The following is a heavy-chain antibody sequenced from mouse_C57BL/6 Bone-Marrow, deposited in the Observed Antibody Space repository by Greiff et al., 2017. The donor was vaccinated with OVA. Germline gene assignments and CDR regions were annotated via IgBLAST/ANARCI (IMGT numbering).Heavy chain of an antibody. D-gene: IGHD1-1*01. J-gene: IGHJ2*01. V-gene: IGHV5-6*02. CDR3: ARRPTVVAHFDY. CDR2: ISSGGSYT. Sequence: EVMLVESGGDLVKPGGSLKLSCAASGFTFSSYGMSWVRQTPDKRLEWVATISSGGSYTYYPDSVKGRFTISRDNAKNTLYLQMSSLKSEDTAMYYCARRPTVVAHFDYWGQGTTLTVSS. CDR1: GFTFSSYG.